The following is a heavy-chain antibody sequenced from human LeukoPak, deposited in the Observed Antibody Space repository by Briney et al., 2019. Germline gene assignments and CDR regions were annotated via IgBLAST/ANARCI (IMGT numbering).Heavy chain of an antibody. CDR3: ARSPQIVGATNFDY. D-gene: IGHD1-26*01. Sequence: PSETLSLTCTVSGGSISSYYWSWIRQPAGKGLEWIGRIYTSGSTNYNPSLKSRVTMSVDTSKNQFSLKLSSVTAADTAVYYCARSPQIVGATNFDYWGQGTLVTVSS. J-gene: IGHJ4*02. CDR2: IYTSGST. V-gene: IGHV4-4*07. CDR1: GGSISSYY.